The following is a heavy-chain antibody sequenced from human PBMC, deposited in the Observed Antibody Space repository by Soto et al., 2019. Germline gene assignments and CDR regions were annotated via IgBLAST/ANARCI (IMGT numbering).Heavy chain of an antibody. J-gene: IGHJ6*02. CDR3: ARDLPTMDV. CDR1: GSTFTSYG. Sequence: QVQLVQSGAEVKKPGASVKVSCKASGSTFTSYGISWVRQAPGKRLEWVGWIRAYNGNTDYAQTLQGRVTMTTDTSTSTAYMELRSLRSDDTAVYYCARDLPTMDVWGQWTTVTVSS. V-gene: IGHV1-18*01. CDR2: IRAYNGNT.